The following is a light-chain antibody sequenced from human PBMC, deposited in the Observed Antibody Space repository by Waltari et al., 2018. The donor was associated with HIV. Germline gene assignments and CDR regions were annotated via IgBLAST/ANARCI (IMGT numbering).Light chain of an antibody. CDR1: QRLLHTNGYNY. CDR3: MQALQTPLT. CDR2: LGS. Sequence: DIVMTPSPLSLPVTPGEPASISCRSRQRLLHTNGYNYLDWYLQKPGQSPQLLIYLGSNRASGVPDRISASKSGTNFTLKISRVEAEDVGVYYCMQALQTPLTFGRGTKVEIK. J-gene: IGKJ1*01. V-gene: IGKV2-28*01.